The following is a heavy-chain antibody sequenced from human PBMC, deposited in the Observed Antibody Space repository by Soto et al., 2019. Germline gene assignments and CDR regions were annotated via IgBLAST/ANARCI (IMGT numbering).Heavy chain of an antibody. CDR2: ISGSGGSK. CDR3: AKGDSSGWYYYYGMDV. J-gene: IGHJ6*02. D-gene: IGHD6-19*01. V-gene: IGHV3-23*01. Sequence: GGSLRLSCAASGFTFSSYAMSLVRQAPGKGLEWVSAISGSGGSKYYEDSVKGRFTISRDNSKNTLYLQMNSLRAEDTAVYYCAKGDSSGWYYYYGMDVWGQGTTVTVSS. CDR1: GFTFSSYA.